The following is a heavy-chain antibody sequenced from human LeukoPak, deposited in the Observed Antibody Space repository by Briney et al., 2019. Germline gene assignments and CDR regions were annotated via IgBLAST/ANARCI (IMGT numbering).Heavy chain of an antibody. J-gene: IGHJ6*02. D-gene: IGHD1-26*01. CDR1: GFTFSSYA. CDR2: ISGSGGST. CDR3: ARDRDIILMGHGMDV. Sequence: AGGSLRLSCAASGFTFSSYAMSWVRQAPGKGLEWVSAISGSGGSTYYADSVKGRFTISRDNSKNTLYLQMNSLRAEDTAVYYCARDRDIILMGHGMDVWGQGTTVTVSS. V-gene: IGHV3-23*01.